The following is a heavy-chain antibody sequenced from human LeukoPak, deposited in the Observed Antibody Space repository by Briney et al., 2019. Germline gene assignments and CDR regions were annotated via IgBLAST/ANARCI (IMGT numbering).Heavy chain of an antibody. J-gene: IGHJ5*02. CDR2: ISGSGGST. CDR3: AKPTYTVLTLNWFDP. Sequence: GGSLRLSCATSGFTFSTYAMSWVRQAPGKGLEWVSGISGSGGSTHYAVSVKGRFTISRDNSKTTLYLQMNSLRAEDTAVYYCAKPTYTVLTLNWFDPWGQGTLVTVSS. CDR1: GFTFSTYA. V-gene: IGHV3-23*01. D-gene: IGHD2-8*01.